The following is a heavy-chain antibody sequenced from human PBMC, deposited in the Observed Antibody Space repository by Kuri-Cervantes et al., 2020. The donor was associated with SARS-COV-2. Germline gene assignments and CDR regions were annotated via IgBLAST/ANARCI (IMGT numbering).Heavy chain of an antibody. CDR1: GFTFSSYW. CDR2: INSDGSST. Sequence: GGSLRLSCAASGFTFSSYWMHWVRQAPGKGLVWVSRINSDGSSTSYADSVKGRFTISRDNAKNTLYLQMNSLRAEDTAVYYCARGVRDIVVVPAAKDWFDPWGQGTLVTVSS. V-gene: IGHV3-74*01. J-gene: IGHJ5*02. D-gene: IGHD2-2*01. CDR3: ARGVRDIVVVPAAKDWFDP.